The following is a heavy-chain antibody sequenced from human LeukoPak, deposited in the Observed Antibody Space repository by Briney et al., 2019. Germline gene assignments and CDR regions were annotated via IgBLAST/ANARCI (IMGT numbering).Heavy chain of an antibody. Sequence: GGSLRLSCAASGFTFSSYGMHWVRQAPGKGLEWVAVIWYDGSNKYYGDSVKGRFTISRDNSENTLYLQMNSLRAEDTAVYYCARAPGGYCTSTSCYPSYSFDYWGQGTLVTVSS. V-gene: IGHV3-33*01. CDR2: IWYDGSNK. CDR1: GFTFSSYG. CDR3: ARAPGGYCTSTSCYPSYSFDY. D-gene: IGHD2-2*01. J-gene: IGHJ4*02.